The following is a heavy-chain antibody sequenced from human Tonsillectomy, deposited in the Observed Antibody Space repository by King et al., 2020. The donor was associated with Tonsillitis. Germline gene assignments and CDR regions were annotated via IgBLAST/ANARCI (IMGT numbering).Heavy chain of an antibody. J-gene: IGHJ6*02. Sequence: VQLVESGGGLVQPGGSLRVSCAASGFTFSSYAMSWVRQAPGKGLEWVSGISGARVTTYYADSGRGRFTISRDNSKNTLYLQMNSLRAEDTAVYYCAKGDMGYYYYGMDVWGQGTTVTVSS. CDR1: GFTFSSYA. CDR2: ISGARVTT. CDR3: AKGDMGYYYYGMDV. V-gene: IGHV3-23*04. D-gene: IGHD3-16*01.